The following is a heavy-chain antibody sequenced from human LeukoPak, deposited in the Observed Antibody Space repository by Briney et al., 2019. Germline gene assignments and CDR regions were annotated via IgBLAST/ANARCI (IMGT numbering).Heavy chain of an antibody. J-gene: IGHJ4*02. Sequence: SETLSLTCTVSGRSISNHYWSWIRQPPGKGLEWIGYIFYSGNTNYNPSLKSRVTISVDTSKNQFTLKLSSVTAADTAIYYCASAPNEYFFDYWGQGTLVTVSS. CDR1: GRSISNHY. CDR2: IFYSGNT. CDR3: ASAPNEYFFDY. V-gene: IGHV4-59*11.